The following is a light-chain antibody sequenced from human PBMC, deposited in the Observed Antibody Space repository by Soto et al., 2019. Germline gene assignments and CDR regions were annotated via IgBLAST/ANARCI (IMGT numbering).Light chain of an antibody. CDR2: GTS. CDR3: QHSYSTPPT. J-gene: IGKJ4*01. CDR1: QSISTY. V-gene: IGKV1-39*01. Sequence: DIQMTQSPSSLSASVGDRVTITCRASQSISTYLNWYQQKPGKPPKLLIYGTSNLQSEVPSRFSGSGSGTDFTLTISSLQPEDFATYSCQHSYSTPPTFGGGTKVEI.